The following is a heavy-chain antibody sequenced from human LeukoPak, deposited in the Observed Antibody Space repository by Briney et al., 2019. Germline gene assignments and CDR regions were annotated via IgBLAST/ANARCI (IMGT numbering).Heavy chain of an antibody. CDR3: ARGLPYCSSTSCYLDY. D-gene: IGHD2-2*01. CDR2: INHSGST. J-gene: IGHJ4*02. CDR1: GGSFSGYY. Sequence: PSETLSLTCAVYGGSFSGYYWSLIRQPPGKGLEWIGEINHSGSTNYNPSLKSRVTISVDTSKNQFSLKLSSVTAADTAVYYCARGLPYCSSTSCYLDYWGQGTLVTVSS. V-gene: IGHV4-34*01.